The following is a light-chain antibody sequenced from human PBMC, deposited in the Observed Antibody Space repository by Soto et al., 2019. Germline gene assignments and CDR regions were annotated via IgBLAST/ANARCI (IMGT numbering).Light chain of an antibody. Sequence: GDRVRITCRASESMSNCLAWYQQKPGKAPKLLISGASSLQSGVPSRFSGSASGTEFTLTISSLQPDDIATYYCQQCHRYLTFGQGTIVDVK. J-gene: IGKJ1*01. CDR1: ESMSNC. V-gene: IGKV1-5*01. CDR2: GAS. CDR3: QQCHRYLT.